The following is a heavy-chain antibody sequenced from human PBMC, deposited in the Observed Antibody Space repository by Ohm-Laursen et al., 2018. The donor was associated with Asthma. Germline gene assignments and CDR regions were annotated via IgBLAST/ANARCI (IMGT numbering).Heavy chain of an antibody. Sequence: ASVKASCKSSGYTFTSYGISWVRQAPGQGLEWMGWISAYNGNTNYAQKLQGRVTMTTDTSTSTAYMELGSLRSDDTAVYYCARDPGCSSTSCYGMYNWFDPWGQGTLVTVSS. CDR2: ISAYNGNT. J-gene: IGHJ5*02. V-gene: IGHV1-18*01. CDR3: ARDPGCSSTSCYGMYNWFDP. D-gene: IGHD2-2*01. CDR1: GYTFTSYG.